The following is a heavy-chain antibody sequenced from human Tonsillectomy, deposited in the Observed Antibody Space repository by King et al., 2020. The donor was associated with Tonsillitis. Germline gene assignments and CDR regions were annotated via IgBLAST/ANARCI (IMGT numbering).Heavy chain of an antibody. V-gene: IGHV4-39*01. J-gene: IGHJ6*03. CDR2: IYYSGST. CDR1: GGSISSSSYY. Sequence: QLQESGPGLVKPSETLSLTCTVSGGSISSSSYYWGWIRQPPGKGLEWIGSIYYSGSTYYNPSLKSRVTISVDTSKNQFSLKLSSVTAADTAVYYCARTWWGDIFTGYNYYYMDVWGKGTTVTVSS. D-gene: IGHD3-9*01. CDR3: ARTWWGDIFTGYNYYYMDV.